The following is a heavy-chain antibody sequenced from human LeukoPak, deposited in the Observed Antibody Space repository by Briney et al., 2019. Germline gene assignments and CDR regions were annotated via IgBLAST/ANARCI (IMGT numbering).Heavy chain of an antibody. V-gene: IGHV4-30-4*01. CDR1: GASISSGDYY. Sequence: SETLSLTCTVSGASISSGDYYWTWIRQPPGKGLEWIGFISDSGIPYYNPSLKSRLTISLDTSKNQFSLRLYSLTAADTAVYYCARDRGYNYGPFDFWGHGNLVTVSS. CDR2: ISDSGIP. D-gene: IGHD5-18*01. CDR3: ARDRGYNYGPFDF. J-gene: IGHJ4*01.